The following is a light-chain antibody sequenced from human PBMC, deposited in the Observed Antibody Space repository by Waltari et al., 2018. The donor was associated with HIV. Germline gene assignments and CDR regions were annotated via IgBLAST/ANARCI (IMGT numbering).Light chain of an antibody. CDR3: QQYNSDFYT. CDR1: QNVESW. CDR2: KAS. J-gene: IGKJ2*01. Sequence: IQMTQSPSILSASVGDRITITCRASQNVESWLAWYQQRQGRAPKLLIYKASTLEYGVSARFSGSGSGTNFTLTINNLHPDDFATYYCQQYNSDFYTFGLGTRLDLK. V-gene: IGKV1-5*03.